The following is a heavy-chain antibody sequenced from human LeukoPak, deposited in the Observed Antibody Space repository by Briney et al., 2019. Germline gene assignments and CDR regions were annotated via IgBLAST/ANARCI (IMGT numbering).Heavy chain of an antibody. V-gene: IGHV3-30-3*01. Sequence: GGSLRLSCAASGFTFSNAWMSWVRQAPGRGLEWVAVISYDGSNKYYADSVKGRFTISRDNSKNTLYLQMNSLRAEDTAVYYCATPYDSSGAFDYWGQGTLVTVSS. D-gene: IGHD3-22*01. CDR3: ATPYDSSGAFDY. CDR2: ISYDGSNK. J-gene: IGHJ4*02. CDR1: GFTFSNAW.